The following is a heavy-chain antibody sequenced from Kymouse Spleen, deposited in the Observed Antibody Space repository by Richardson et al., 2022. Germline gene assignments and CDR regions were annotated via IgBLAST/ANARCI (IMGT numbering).Heavy chain of an antibody. V-gene: IGHV4-39*01. CDR3: ACIAVADGMDV. J-gene: IGHJ6*02. Sequence: QLQLQESGPGLVKPSETLSLTCTVSGGSISSSSYYWGWIRQPPGKGLEWIGSIYYSGSTYYNPSLKSRVTISVDTSKNQFSLKLSSVTAADTAVYYCACIAVADGMDVWGQGTTVTVSS. D-gene: IGHD6-19*01. CDR2: IYYSGST. CDR1: GGSISSSSYY.